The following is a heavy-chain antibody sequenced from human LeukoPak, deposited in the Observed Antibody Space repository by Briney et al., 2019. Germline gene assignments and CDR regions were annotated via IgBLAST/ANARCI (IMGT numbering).Heavy chain of an antibody. CDR3: AKDSYGSGNNWFDP. CDR2: ISSSSSTI. Sequence: GGSLRLSCAAFGFTFSSYSMNWVRQAPGKGLEWVSYISSSSSTIYYADSVKGRFTISRDNAKNSLYLQMNSLRAEDTALYYCAKDSYGSGNNWFDPWGQGTLVTVSS. J-gene: IGHJ5*02. V-gene: IGHV3-48*01. D-gene: IGHD3-10*01. CDR1: GFTFSSYS.